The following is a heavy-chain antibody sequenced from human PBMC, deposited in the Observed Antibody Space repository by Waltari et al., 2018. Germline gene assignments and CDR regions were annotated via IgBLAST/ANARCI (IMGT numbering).Heavy chain of an antibody. D-gene: IGHD2-2*01. V-gene: IGHV3-7*01. CDR2: IKQDGSEK. J-gene: IGHJ4*02. Sequence: EVQLVESGGGLVQPGGSLRLSCAASGLTFRSYWMSWVRQAPGKGLEWVANIKQDGSEKYYVDSVKGRFTISRDNAKNSLYLQMNSLRAEDTAVYYCARDRGNQYFFDYWGQGTLVTVSS. CDR1: GLTFRSYW. CDR3: ARDRGNQYFFDY.